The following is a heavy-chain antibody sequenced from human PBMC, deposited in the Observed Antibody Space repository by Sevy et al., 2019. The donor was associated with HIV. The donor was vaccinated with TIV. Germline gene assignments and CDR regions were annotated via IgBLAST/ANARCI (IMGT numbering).Heavy chain of an antibody. CDR2: ISSSSSTI. J-gene: IGHJ4*02. Sequence: GGSLRLSCAASGFTFSSYSMNWVRQAPGKGLEWVSYISSSSSTIYYADSVKGRFTISRENAKNSVYLQMNSLRDGDTAVYYCARESKWAVVTDFDYWGQGTLVTVSS. CDR3: ARESKWAVVTDFDY. V-gene: IGHV3-48*02. D-gene: IGHD2-15*01. CDR1: GFTFSSYS.